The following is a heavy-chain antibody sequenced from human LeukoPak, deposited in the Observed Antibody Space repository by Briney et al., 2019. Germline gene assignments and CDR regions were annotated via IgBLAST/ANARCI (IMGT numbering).Heavy chain of an antibody. CDR2: ISDSGGRT. D-gene: IGHD6-19*01. J-gene: IGHJ4*02. Sequence: GGSLRLSCAASGFAFSSQDMGWVGQAPGKGLEWGSAISDSGGRTYYADSVKGRFTISRDNSKNMLFLQMNSLRAEDTAVYYCAKDARRTSGWYFFDYWGQRTLVTVSS. V-gene: IGHV3-23*01. CDR1: GFAFSSQD. CDR3: AKDARRTSGWYFFDY.